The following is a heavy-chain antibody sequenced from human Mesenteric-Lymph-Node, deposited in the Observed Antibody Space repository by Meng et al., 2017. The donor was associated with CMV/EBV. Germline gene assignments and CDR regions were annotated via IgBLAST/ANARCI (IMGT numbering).Heavy chain of an antibody. J-gene: IGHJ4*02. Sequence: SCKTSGYTFTAHYMHWARQAPGQGLEWMGWINPNSGVTNYAQKFQGWVTMARDTSISSVYVELSRLRSDDTAVYYCAREYSSSWFDYWGQGTLVTVSS. V-gene: IGHV1-2*04. CDR1: GYTFTAHY. CDR3: AREYSSSWFDY. D-gene: IGHD6-13*01. CDR2: INPNSGVT.